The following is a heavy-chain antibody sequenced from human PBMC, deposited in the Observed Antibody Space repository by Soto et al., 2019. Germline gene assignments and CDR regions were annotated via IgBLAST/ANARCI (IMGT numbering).Heavy chain of an antibody. CDR1: GGSFSGYY. CDR2: INHSGST. V-gene: IGHV4-34*01. Sequence: QVQLQQWGAGLLKPSETLSLTCAVYGGSFSGYYWSWIRQPPGKGLEWIGEINHSGSTNYNPSLKRRVTISVATSQNQFSLKLSSVTAADTAVYYCARGARAQKTIFGVVRGPGPSVFDPWGQGTLVTVSS. D-gene: IGHD3-3*01. J-gene: IGHJ5*02. CDR3: ARGARAQKTIFGVVRGPGPSVFDP.